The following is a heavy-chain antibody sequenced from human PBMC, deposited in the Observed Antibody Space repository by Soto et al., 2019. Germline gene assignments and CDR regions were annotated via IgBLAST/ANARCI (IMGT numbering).Heavy chain of an antibody. J-gene: IGHJ4*02. Sequence: ASVKVSCKASGYTFTSYGISWVRQAPGQGLEWMGWISAYNGNTNYAQKLQGRVTMTTDTSTSTAYMELRSLRSDDTAVYYCGRNYYDSSGRSTTSDYWGQGTLVTVSS. V-gene: IGHV1-18*01. D-gene: IGHD3-22*01. CDR1: GYTFTSYG. CDR3: GRNYYDSSGRSTTSDY. CDR2: ISAYNGNT.